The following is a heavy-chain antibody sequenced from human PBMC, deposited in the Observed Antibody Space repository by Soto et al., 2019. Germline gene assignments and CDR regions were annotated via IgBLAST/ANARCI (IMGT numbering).Heavy chain of an antibody. D-gene: IGHD5-18*01. CDR2: VYFSGST. CDR1: GDSVSSGDYY. CDR3: ARIPVDTYMIYWSDP. Sequence: PSETLSLTCSVSGDSVSSGDYYWSWIRQPPGKGLEWIGHVYFSGSTNYIPSLKSRPTMSVDTAKNQIPLKLNSVTAADTAVYYCARIPVDTYMIYWSDPWGQGTQVTVSS. J-gene: IGHJ5*02. V-gene: IGHV4-61*08.